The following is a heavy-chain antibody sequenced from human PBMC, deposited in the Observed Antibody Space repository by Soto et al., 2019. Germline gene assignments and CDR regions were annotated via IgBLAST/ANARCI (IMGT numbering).Heavy chain of an antibody. CDR2: SIPIFGTA. CDR1: GGTFSSYA. CDR3: ARVSGGIVVVPAAPGDYYYYGMDV. Sequence: KVSCKASGGTFSSYAISWVRQAPGQGLEWMGGSIPIFGTANYAQKFQGRATITADESTSTAYMELSSLRSEDTAVYYCARVSGGIVVVPAAPGDYYYYGMDVWGQGTTVTVSS. D-gene: IGHD2-2*01. V-gene: IGHV1-69*01. J-gene: IGHJ6*02.